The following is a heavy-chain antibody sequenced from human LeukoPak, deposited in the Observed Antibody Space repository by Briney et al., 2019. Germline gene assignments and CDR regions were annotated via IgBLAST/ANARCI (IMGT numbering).Heavy chain of an antibody. CDR2: MNPISGNT. CDR1: GYTFTSYD. CDR3: ARGPPIRGYRYGYDTGYYYSYSMDV. D-gene: IGHD5-18*01. V-gene: IGHV1-8*01. Sequence: ASVTVSFKASGYTFTSYDINWVRQATGQGREWMGWMNPISGNTGHAQKFQGRVTMTRDTSISTAYMELSSLRSEDTAVYYCARGPPIRGYRYGYDTGYYYSYSMDVWGKGTTVTISS. J-gene: IGHJ6*03.